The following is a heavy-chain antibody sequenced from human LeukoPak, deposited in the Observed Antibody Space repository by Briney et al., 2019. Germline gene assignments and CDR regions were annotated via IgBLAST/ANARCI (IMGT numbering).Heavy chain of an antibody. CDR1: GFTFSSYG. CDR2: IRYDGSNK. D-gene: IGHD6-13*01. V-gene: IGHV3-30*02. J-gene: IGHJ1*01. Sequence: GGSLRLSCAASGFTFSSYGMHWVRQAPGKGLEWVAFIRYDGSNKYYADSVKGRFTISRDNSKNTLYLQMNSLRAEDTAVYYCAKALAAAGSGYFQHWGQGTLVTVSS. CDR3: AKALAAAGSGYFQH.